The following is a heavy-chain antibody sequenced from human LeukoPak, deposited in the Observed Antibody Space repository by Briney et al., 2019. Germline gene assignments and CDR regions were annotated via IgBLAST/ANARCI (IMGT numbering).Heavy chain of an antibody. D-gene: IGHD3-22*01. CDR2: ISSSSSTI. V-gene: IGHV3-48*01. CDR3: ASLTYYYDSSGYYLDAFDI. J-gene: IGHJ3*02. CDR1: GFTFSSYS. Sequence: GGSLRLSCAASGFTFSSYSMNWVRQAPGKGLEWVSYISSSSSTIYYADSVKGRFTISRDNAKNSLYLQMNSLRAEDTAVYYCASLTYYYDSSGYYLDAFDIWGQGTMVTVSS.